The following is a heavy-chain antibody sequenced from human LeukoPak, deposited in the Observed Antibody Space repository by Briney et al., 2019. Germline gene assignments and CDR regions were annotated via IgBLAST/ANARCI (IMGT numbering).Heavy chain of an antibody. J-gene: IGHJ3*02. Sequence: ASVKVSCKASGYTFTSYDINWVRQATGQGLEWMGGIIPILRSASYAQKFRGRLRMTSDESTTTAYMELSSLSSDDTAMYFCARARTSIRFTDSFDIWSQGTLVTVSS. CDR1: GYTFTSYD. V-gene: IGHV1-69*13. CDR2: IIPILRSA. D-gene: IGHD2-21*01. CDR3: ARARTSIRFTDSFDI.